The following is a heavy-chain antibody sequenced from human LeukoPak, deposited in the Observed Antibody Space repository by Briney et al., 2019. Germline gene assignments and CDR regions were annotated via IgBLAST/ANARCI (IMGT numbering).Heavy chain of an antibody. CDR2: ISSSSSYI. J-gene: IGHJ4*02. CDR3: ARGGDGYLPHFDY. CDR1: GFTFSSYS. V-gene: IGHV3-21*01. D-gene: IGHD5-24*01. Sequence: PGGSLRLSCAASGFTFSSYSMNWVRQAPGKGLEWVSSISSSSSYIYYADSVKGRFTISRDNAKNSLYLQMNSLRAEDTAVYYCARGGDGYLPHFDYWGQGTLVTASS.